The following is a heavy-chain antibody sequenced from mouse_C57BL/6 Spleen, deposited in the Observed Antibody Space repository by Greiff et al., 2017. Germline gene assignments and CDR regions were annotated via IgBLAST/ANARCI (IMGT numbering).Heavy chain of an antibody. J-gene: IGHJ2*01. CDR3: ARETELPYYFDY. CDR1: GYTFTSYW. CDR2: IHPNSGST. Sequence: VQLQQSGAELVKPGASVKLSCKASGYTFTSYWMHWVKQRPGQGLEWIGMIHPNSGSTNYNEKFKSKATLTVDKSSSTAYMQLSSLTSEDSAVYYCARETELPYYFDYWGQGTTLTVSS. V-gene: IGHV1-64*01. D-gene: IGHD3-2*01.